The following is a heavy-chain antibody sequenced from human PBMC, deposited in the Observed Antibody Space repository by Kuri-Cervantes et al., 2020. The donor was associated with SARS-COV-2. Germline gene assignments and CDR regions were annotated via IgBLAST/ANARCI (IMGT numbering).Heavy chain of an antibody. CDR2: IYYSGST. Sequence: SETLSLTCTVSGGSISSYYWSWIRQPPGKGLEWIGYIYYSGSTNYNPSLKSRVTISVDTSKNQFSLKLSSVTAADTAVYYRARQMMSSITIFGVVITRNWFDPWGQGTLVTVSS. V-gene: IGHV4-59*08. CDR1: GGSISSYY. J-gene: IGHJ5*02. D-gene: IGHD3-3*01. CDR3: ARQMMSSITIFGVVITRNWFDP.